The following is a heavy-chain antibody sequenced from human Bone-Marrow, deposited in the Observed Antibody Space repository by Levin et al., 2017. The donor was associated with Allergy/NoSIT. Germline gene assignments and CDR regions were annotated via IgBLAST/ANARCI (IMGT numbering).Heavy chain of an antibody. Sequence: GGSLRLSCKGSGYSFTSYWIGWVRQMPGKGLEWMGIIYPGDSDTRYSPSFQGQVTISADKSISTAYLQWSSLKASDTAMYYCARPARTGDVDYWGQGTLVTVSS. V-gene: IGHV5-51*01. J-gene: IGHJ4*02. CDR2: IYPGDSDT. CDR3: ARPARTGDVDY. D-gene: IGHD1-1*01. CDR1: GYSFTSYW.